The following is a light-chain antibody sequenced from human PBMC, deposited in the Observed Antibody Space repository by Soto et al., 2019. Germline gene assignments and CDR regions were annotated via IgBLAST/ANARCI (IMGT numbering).Light chain of an antibody. CDR3: QQYGSSPT. CDR1: QSVISNY. Sequence: DIVLTQSPGTLSLSPGEKATLSCRASQSVISNYLAWYQQKPGQAPRLLINGASSRATGIPDRFSGSGSGTDFTLTISRLEPEDFAVYYCQQYGSSPTFGQGTK. V-gene: IGKV3-20*01. CDR2: GAS. J-gene: IGKJ2*01.